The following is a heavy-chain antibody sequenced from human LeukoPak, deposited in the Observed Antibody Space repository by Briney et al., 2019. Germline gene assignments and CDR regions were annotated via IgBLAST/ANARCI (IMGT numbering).Heavy chain of an antibody. D-gene: IGHD1-26*01. CDR3: VTDRSGSYDY. V-gene: IGHV4-4*07. J-gene: IGHJ4*02. Sequence: SETLSLTCTVSGASISRFYWSWIRQPAGKGLEWIGRIYTSGGTNYNPSLKSRVTMSIDTSKNQCSLKLYSVTAADTAVYYCVTDRSGSYDYWGQGILVTVSS. CDR1: GASISRFY. CDR2: IYTSGGT.